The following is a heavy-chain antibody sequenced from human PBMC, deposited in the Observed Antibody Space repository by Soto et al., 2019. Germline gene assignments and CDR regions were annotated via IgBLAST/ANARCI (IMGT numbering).Heavy chain of an antibody. CDR1: RFTFSSYW. CDR3: ARARIDY. J-gene: IGHJ4*02. Sequence: EVQLVESGGGLVQPGGSLTLSCAASRFTFSSYWMNWVRQAPGKGLEWVANIDQDGSTTDYVGSVKGRFTISRDNAKKSLYLQMNSLRAEDTALYYCARARIDYWGRGTLITVSS. CDR2: IDQDGSTT. V-gene: IGHV3-7*04.